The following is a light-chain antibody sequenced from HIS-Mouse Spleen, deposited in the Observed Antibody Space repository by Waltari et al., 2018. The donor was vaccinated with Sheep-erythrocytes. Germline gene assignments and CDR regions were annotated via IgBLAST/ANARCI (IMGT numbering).Light chain of an antibody. J-gene: IGLJ1*01. CDR1: NRDVGGYNY. CDR3: CSYAGSYNHV. CDR2: DVS. V-gene: IGLV2-11*01. Sequence: QSALTQPRSVSGSPGQSVTISCTGTNRDVGGYNYVSWYQQHPGKAPKLMIYDVSKRPSGVPDRCSGSKSGNTASLTISGLQAEDEADYYCCSYAGSYNHVFATGTKVTVL.